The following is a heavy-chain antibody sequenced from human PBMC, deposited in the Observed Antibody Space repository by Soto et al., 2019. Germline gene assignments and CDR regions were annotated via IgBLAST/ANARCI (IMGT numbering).Heavy chain of an antibody. V-gene: IGHV3-15*01. D-gene: IGHD1-1*01. CDR2: IKSTKDGGAR. J-gene: IGHJ4*02. CDR1: GFMFSSAW. Sequence: EVHVVESGGDLVEPGGSLRLSCVTSGFMFSSAWMSWVRQAPGKGLEWVARIKSTKDGGARDYAAPVNGRFSISRDDSKSTVHLQMNSLRVEDTALYCVEGWNDFWGQGTLVTVSS. CDR3: EGWNDF.